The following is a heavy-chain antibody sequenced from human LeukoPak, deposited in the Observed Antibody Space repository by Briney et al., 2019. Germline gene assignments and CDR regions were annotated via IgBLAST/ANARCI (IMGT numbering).Heavy chain of an antibody. CDR3: ARNIVAPGLFFDS. CDR1: VFTFSHHY. Sequence: GGSLRLSCAASVFTFSHHYIDWVRQAPGKGLECVSYMSGSGSDIYYADSVKGRFTISRDNGRNSLYLQMNCLRAEHTVVYDCARNIVAPGLFFDSWGQGTLVTVSS. J-gene: IGHJ4*02. CDR2: MSGSGSDI. D-gene: IGHD5-12*01. V-gene: IGHV3-11*04.